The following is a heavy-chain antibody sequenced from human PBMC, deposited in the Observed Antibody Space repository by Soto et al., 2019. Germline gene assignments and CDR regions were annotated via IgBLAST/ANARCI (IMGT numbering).Heavy chain of an antibody. V-gene: IGHV3-23*01. D-gene: IGHD5-18*01. CDR1: GFTFSSYA. Sequence: EVQLLESGGGLVQPGGSLRLSCAASGFTFSSYAMSWVRQAPGKGLEWVSAISGSGGSTYYADSVKGRFTISRDNSKNTLYLQMNSLRAEDTAVYYCATQRYSYGRLDYWGQGTLVTVSS. J-gene: IGHJ4*02. CDR2: ISGSGGST. CDR3: ATQRYSYGRLDY.